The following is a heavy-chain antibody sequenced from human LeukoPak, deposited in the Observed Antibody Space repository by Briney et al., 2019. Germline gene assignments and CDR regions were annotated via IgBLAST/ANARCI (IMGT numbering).Heavy chain of an antibody. CDR2: INHSGST. D-gene: IGHD3-22*01. Sequence: SSETLSLTCAVYGGSFSGYYWSWIRQPPGEGLEWIGEINHSGSTNYNPSLKSRVTISVDTSKNQFSLKLSSVTAADTAVYYCARDRYYYDSSGYDTFDIWGQGTMVTVSS. V-gene: IGHV4-34*01. J-gene: IGHJ3*02. CDR3: ARDRYYYDSSGYDTFDI. CDR1: GGSFSGYY.